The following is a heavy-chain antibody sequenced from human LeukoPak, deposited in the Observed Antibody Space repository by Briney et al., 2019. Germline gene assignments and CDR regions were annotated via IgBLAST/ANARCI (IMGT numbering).Heavy chain of an antibody. J-gene: IGHJ6*03. CDR3: ARDGKTRGYYYYYYMDV. CDR1: GYTFTGYY. D-gene: IGHD1-14*01. Sequence: ASVKVSCKASGYTFTGYYMHWVRQAPGQGLEWMGWINPNSGGTNYAQKFQGRVTMTRDTSISTAYMELSSLRSEDTAVYYCARDGKTRGYYYYYYMDVWGKGTTVSVSS. V-gene: IGHV1-2*02. CDR2: INPNSGGT.